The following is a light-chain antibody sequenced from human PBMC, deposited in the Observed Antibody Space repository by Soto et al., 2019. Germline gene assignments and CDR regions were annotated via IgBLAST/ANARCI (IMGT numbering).Light chain of an antibody. Sequence: QSVLTQPTSVSGSPGEWITISCTGTSSDAGGYNYVSWYQHHPGKAPKLMICDVSDRPSGVSNRFSGSKSGNTASLTISGPQAEDEADYYCSSYTSSSTPWVFGTGTKVTVL. V-gene: IGLV2-14*03. CDR2: DVS. CDR1: SSDAGGYNY. J-gene: IGLJ1*01. CDR3: SSYTSSSTPWV.